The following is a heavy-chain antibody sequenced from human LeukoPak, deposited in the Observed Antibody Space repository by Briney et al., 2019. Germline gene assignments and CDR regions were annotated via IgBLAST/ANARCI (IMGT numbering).Heavy chain of an antibody. CDR3: ARSDYFDY. J-gene: IGHJ4*02. CDR2: INSAGSST. V-gene: IGHV3-74*01. Sequence: GGSLRLSCAASGFSFSSQWMHWVRQAPGKGLVWVARINSAGSSTRYADSVKGRFTVSGDNANNMLYLQMNSLRAEDTAVYYCARSDYFDYWGQGTLVTVSS. CDR1: GFSFSSQW.